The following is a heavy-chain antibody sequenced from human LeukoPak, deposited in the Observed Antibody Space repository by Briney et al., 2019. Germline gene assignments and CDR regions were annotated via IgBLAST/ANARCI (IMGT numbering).Heavy chain of an antibody. V-gene: IGHV3-74*01. J-gene: IGHJ4*02. CDR1: GLTFSSYW. CDR2: ISTDGSST. CDR3: VRFRSSGY. Sequence: GGSLRLSCVASGLTFSSYWMHWVRQAPGKGLVWVSRISTDGSSTSYADSVKGRFTISRDNAKNTLYLQMNSLRAEDTAVYYCVRFRSSGYWGQGTLVTVSS. D-gene: IGHD3-10*01.